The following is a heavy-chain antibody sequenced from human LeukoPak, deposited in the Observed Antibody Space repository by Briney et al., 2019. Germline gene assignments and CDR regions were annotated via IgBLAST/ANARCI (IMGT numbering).Heavy chain of an antibody. CDR1: GFTLDDSA. CDR2: ISWNSDNT. J-gene: IGHJ3*02. D-gene: IGHD1-26*01. CDR3: AKAVVGATPRGAFDI. V-gene: IGHV3-9*01. Sequence: PGRSLRLSCAVPGFTLDDSAMHWVRQAPGKGLEWVSGISWNSDNTGYADSVKGRFIISRDNAENSLYLQMNSLRSEDTAFYFCAKAVVGATPRGAFDIWGQGTRVTVSS.